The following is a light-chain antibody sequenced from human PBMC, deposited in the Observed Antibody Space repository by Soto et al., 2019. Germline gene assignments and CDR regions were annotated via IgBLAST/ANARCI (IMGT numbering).Light chain of an antibody. V-gene: IGKV3-11*01. CDR2: DAS. Sequence: EIVLGQSPATLSLSPGERATLSCRASQSVSSNLAWYQQKPGQAPRLLIYDASNRATGIPARFSGSGSGTDFTLTISSLEPEDFAVYYCQRGDTFGQGTRLEIK. CDR3: QRGDT. J-gene: IGKJ5*01. CDR1: QSVSSN.